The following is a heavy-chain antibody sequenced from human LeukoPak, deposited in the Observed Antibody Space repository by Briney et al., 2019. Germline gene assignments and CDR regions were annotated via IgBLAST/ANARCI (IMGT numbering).Heavy chain of an antibody. CDR1: GGTFSSYT. CDR3: ARATYYYGSGSYWGFDY. Sequence: APVKVSCKASGGTFSSYTISWVRQAPGQGLEWMGRIIPILGIANYAQKFQGRVTITADKSTSTAYMELSSLRSEDTAVYYCARATYYYGSGSYWGFDYWGQGTLVTVSS. D-gene: IGHD3-10*01. J-gene: IGHJ4*02. CDR2: IIPILGIA. V-gene: IGHV1-69*02.